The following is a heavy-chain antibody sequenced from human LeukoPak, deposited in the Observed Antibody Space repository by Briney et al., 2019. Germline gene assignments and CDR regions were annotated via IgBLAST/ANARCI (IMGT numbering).Heavy chain of an antibody. CDR1: GGSISSGSYY. CDR3: ARGGEEYQLLLGYYYYYMDV. J-gene: IGHJ6*03. V-gene: IGHV4-61*02. D-gene: IGHD2-2*01. Sequence: SETLSLTCTVSGGSISSGSYYWSWIRQPAGKGVEWTGRIYTSGSTNYNASLKSRVTISVDTSKNQFSLRLSSVTAADTAVYYCARGGEEYQLLLGYYYYYMDVWGKGTTVTVSS. CDR2: IYTSGST.